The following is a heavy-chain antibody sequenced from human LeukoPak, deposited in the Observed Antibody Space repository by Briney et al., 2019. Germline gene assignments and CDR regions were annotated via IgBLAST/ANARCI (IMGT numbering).Heavy chain of an antibody. Sequence: SETLSLTCAVYGGSFIDYSWTWIRQPPGKGLEWIGEISHSGSTHYNPALKSRVTISADTSKNQFSLKLSSVTAADTAVYYCARDYQGGYGDKTVDYWGQGTLVTVSS. CDR2: ISHSGST. CDR1: GGSFIDYS. CDR3: ARDYQGGYGDKTVDY. D-gene: IGHD5-18*01. J-gene: IGHJ4*02. V-gene: IGHV4-34*01.